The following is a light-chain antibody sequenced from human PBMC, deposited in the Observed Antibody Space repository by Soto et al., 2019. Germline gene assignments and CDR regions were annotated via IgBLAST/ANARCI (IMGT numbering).Light chain of an antibody. Sequence: EILLTQSPGTLSLSPGERATLSCRTNPSVGSTYLAWYHQKPGQAPSLLIYEASRRSTGIPDRFSGRGSVTDFTITISRLEPEDFAVDYCQQFGTSPLYTFGQGTKLEI. CDR2: EAS. J-gene: IGKJ2*01. CDR1: PSVGSTY. CDR3: QQFGTSPLYT. V-gene: IGKV3-20*01.